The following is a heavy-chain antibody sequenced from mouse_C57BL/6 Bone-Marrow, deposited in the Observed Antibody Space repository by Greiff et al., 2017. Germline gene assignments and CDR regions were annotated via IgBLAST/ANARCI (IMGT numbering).Heavy chain of an antibody. D-gene: IGHD2-1*01. CDR2: IYPRSGNT. J-gene: IGHJ3*01. Sequence: QVQLQQSGAELARPGASVKLSCKASGYTFTSYGISWVKQRTGQGLEWIGEIYPRSGNTYYNEKFKGKATLTADKSSSTAYMELRSLTSEDSAVYFCARRGIYYGNGAWFAYWGQGTLVTVSA. V-gene: IGHV1-81*01. CDR1: GYTFTSYG. CDR3: ARRGIYYGNGAWFAY.